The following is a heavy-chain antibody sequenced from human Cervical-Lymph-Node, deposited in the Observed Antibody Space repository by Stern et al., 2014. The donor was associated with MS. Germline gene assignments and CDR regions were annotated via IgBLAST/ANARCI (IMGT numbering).Heavy chain of an antibody. V-gene: IGHV3-30*18. Sequence: MQLGESGGAVVQPGRSLRLSCAASGFTFSSYGMHWVRPAPGKGLAWVAVITYDGSNKYYADAVRGRCTNSRDNSTNPLYLQMYSLRVEATAVYFCAKGSTGLELWSLAFDYWGQGTLVTVSS. CDR2: ITYDGSNK. CDR1: GFTFSSYG. D-gene: IGHD3-16*01. CDR3: AKGSTGLELWSLAFDY. J-gene: IGHJ4*02.